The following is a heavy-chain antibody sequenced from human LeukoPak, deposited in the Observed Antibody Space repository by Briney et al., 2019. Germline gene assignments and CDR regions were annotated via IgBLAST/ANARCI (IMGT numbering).Heavy chain of an antibody. CDR3: ARDVVGSLDY. D-gene: IGHD1-26*01. J-gene: IGHJ4*02. Sequence: GGSLRLSCAASGFTFSTYWLSWVRKAPGQGLEWVANIKGDDSARHQADSVKGRFNISRDNAQNSVYLQMSSLRGEDTAIYYCARDVVGSLDYWGQGTLVTVSS. CDR1: GFTFSTYW. CDR2: IKGDDSAR. V-gene: IGHV3-7*01.